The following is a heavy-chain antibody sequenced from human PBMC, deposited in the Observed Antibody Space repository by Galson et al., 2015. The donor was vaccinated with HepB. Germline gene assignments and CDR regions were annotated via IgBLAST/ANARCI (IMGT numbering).Heavy chain of an antibody. J-gene: IGHJ5*02. D-gene: IGHD1-1*01. CDR3: ARVERQLDGYWFDP. Sequence: SVKVSCKASGYNFNNYGISWVRQAPGQGLEWMGWIIAYDGKTKYAQKVQGRVTMTTDTSTSTAYMELRSLRSDDTAVYYCARVERQLDGYWFDPWGQGTLVTVSS. V-gene: IGHV1-18*01. CDR1: GYNFNNYG. CDR2: IIAYDGKT.